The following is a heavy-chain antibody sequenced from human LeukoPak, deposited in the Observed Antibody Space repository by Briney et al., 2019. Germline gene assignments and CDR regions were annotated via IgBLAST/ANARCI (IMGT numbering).Heavy chain of an antibody. V-gene: IGHV3-7*01. J-gene: IGHJ4*02. CDR3: ARDSVAGIDY. CDR1: GSTFSSYW. Sequence: GGSLRLSCAASGSTFSSYWMSWVRQAPGKGLEWVASIKQDGSEKFYVDSVKGRFTISRDNAKNSLYLQMNSLRAEDTAVYYCARDSVAGIDYWGQGTLVTVSS. D-gene: IGHD6-19*01. CDR2: IKQDGSEK.